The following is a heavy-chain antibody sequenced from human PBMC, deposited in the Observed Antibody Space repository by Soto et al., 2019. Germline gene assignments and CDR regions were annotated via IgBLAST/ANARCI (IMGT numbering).Heavy chain of an antibody. CDR2: IYCDDDK. D-gene: IGHD2-21*02. V-gene: IGHV2-5*02. Sequence: QITLKESGPTLVKPTQTLTLTCTFSAFSLSTGGVGVGWIRQPPVKALERLALIYCDDDKRYSPSLRSRLTITKATSKNQVVLTMTNMDPVDTATYYCIQSRCGGDCLQSYASYYYYGIDVWGQGTTVTVSS. CDR3: IQSRCGGDCLQSYASYYYYGIDV. J-gene: IGHJ6*02. CDR1: AFSLSTGGVG.